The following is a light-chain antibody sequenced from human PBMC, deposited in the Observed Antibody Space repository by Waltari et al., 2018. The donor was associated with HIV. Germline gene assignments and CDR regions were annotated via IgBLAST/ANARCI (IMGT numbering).Light chain of an antibody. CDR3: CSYAGSRTWV. CDR1: SSDVGGYNF. J-gene: IGLJ3*02. Sequence: QSALTQPASVSGSPGQSITVSCTGTSSDVGGYNFFSWYQQHPGNAPKLIIFDVFTRPAGVSERFSGSRSGNTASLTVSGLQAEDEADYYCCSYAGSRTWVFGGGTALTVL. V-gene: IGLV2-23*02. CDR2: DVF.